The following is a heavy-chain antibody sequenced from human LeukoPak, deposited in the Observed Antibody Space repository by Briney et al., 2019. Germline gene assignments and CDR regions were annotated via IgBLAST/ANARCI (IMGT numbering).Heavy chain of an antibody. Sequence: PGGSLRLSCAASGFTFSSYCMSWVRQAPGKGLEWVANIKHDGRKKYYADSVKGRFTISRDNAKNTLYLQINSLKAEDTAVYYCARAGCWFGEFYFDYLGPGNLVPGSS. J-gene: IGHJ4*01. CDR2: IKHDGRKK. CDR1: GFTFSSYC. CDR3: ARAGCWFGEFYFDY. D-gene: IGHD3-10*01. V-gene: IGHV3-7*01.